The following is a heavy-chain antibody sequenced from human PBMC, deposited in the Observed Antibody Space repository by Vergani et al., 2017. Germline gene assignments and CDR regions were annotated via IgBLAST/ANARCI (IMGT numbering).Heavy chain of an antibody. D-gene: IGHD3-16*01. Sequence: QMQLQESGPGLVKASETLSLTCTVSGDSIISRSYYWVWIRQPPGKGLEWIGSIYNSGNGDSSSSLKSRVTISADPSKNQFSLRLTSVTAADTAVYYCASGKYYSDSTSHFRGRYFDVWGRGTLVTVPS. V-gene: IGHV4-39*01. J-gene: IGHJ2*01. CDR2: IYNSGNG. CDR3: ASGKYYSDSTSHFRGRYFDV. CDR1: GDSIISRSYY.